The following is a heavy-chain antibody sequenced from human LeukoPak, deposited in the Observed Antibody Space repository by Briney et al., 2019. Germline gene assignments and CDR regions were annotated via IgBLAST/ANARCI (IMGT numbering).Heavy chain of an antibody. CDR1: EFTFSSYS. D-gene: IGHD6-19*01. CDR2: IYAGGGT. CDR3: AGESGWSYFDF. Sequence: GGSLRLSCAASEFTFSSYSMNWVRQAPGKGLEWVSVIYAGGGTYYAASVAGRFTISRDNSKNTLYLQMNSLRAEDTAVYYCAGESGWSYFDFWGQGTLVTVSS. V-gene: IGHV3-53*01. J-gene: IGHJ4*02.